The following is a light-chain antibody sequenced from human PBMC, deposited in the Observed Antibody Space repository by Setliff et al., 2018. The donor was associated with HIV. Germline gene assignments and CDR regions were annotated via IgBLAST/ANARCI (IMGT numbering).Light chain of an antibody. CDR1: SSDVGGYNY. Sequence: QSALTQPASVSGSSGQSITISCTGTSSDVGGYNYVSWYQQHPGKAPKLRIYDVSNRPSGVSNRFSGSKSGNTASLTISGLQAEDEADYYCSSYTSTSTLFVFGTGTKVTVL. V-gene: IGLV2-14*03. CDR3: SSYTSTSTLFV. CDR2: DVS. J-gene: IGLJ1*01.